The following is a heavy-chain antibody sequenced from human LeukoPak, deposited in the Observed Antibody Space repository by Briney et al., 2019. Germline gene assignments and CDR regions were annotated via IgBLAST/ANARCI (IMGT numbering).Heavy chain of an antibody. J-gene: IGHJ3*01. Sequence: TGGSLRLSCAASGFTFSSYEMNWVRQGPGKGLEWVSYISSSDTIYYADSVKGRFTISRDNAKNSLYLQMNSLRVEDTALYYCARDKTPYCGRDCYAFDVWGQGTMVTVSS. D-gene: IGHD2-21*02. CDR1: GFTFSSYE. CDR3: ARDKTPYCGRDCYAFDV. CDR2: ISSSDTI. V-gene: IGHV3-48*03.